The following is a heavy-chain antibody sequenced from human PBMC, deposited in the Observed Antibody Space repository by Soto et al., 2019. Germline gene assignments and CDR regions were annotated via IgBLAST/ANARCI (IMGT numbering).Heavy chain of an antibody. CDR3: AGDRPHYYDRGYNWFDP. J-gene: IGHJ5*02. V-gene: IGHV1-18*01. D-gene: IGHD3-22*01. CDR2: ISAYNGNT. Sequence: EWMGWISAYNGNTNYAQKLQGRVTMTTDTSTSTAYMELRSLRSDDTAVYYCAGDRPHYYDRGYNWFDPWGQGTLVTVXS.